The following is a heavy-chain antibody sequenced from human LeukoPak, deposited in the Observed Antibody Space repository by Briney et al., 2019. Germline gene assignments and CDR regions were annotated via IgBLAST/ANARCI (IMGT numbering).Heavy chain of an antibody. CDR2: IYYSGST. CDR1: GGSIDSSSYY. CDR3: ARLGGYSYGYSGAFDI. Sequence: SETLSLTCTVSGGSIDSSSYYWGWIRQPPGKGLEWIGSIYYSGSTYYNPSLKSRVTISVDTSKNQFSLKLSSVTAADTAVYYCARLGGYSYGYSGAFDIWGQGTMVTVSS. V-gene: IGHV4-39*01. D-gene: IGHD5-18*01. J-gene: IGHJ3*02.